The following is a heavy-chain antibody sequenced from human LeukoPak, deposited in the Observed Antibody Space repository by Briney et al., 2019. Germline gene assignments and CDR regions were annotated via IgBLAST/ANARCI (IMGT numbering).Heavy chain of an antibody. J-gene: IGHJ4*02. CDR3: ARAPIAAAVDFDY. Sequence: PGGSLRHTCAASGFTFSSYWMSWVRQAPGKGLEWVANIKQDGSEKYYVDSVKGRFTISRDNAKNSLYLQMNSLRAEDTAVYYCARAPIAAAVDFDYWGQGTLVTVPS. CDR2: IKQDGSEK. D-gene: IGHD6-13*01. CDR1: GFTFSSYW. V-gene: IGHV3-7*01.